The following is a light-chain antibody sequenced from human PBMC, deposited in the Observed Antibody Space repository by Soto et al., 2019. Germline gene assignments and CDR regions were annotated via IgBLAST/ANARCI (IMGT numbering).Light chain of an antibody. Sequence: QSVLTQPPSASGTPGQRVTISSSGSGSNVDSNHVSWDQQLPGTAPKLLLYTTVQRPSGVPERFSGFKSATSAALAIRDLRAEDEAYKYCASWDYRPSAHFVFGGGTKLTVL. V-gene: IGLV1-47*01. J-gene: IGLJ2*01. CDR1: GSNVDSNH. CDR2: TTV. CDR3: ASWDYRPSAHFV.